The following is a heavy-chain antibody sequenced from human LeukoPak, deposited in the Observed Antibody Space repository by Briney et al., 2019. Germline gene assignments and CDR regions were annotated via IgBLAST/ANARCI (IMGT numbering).Heavy chain of an antibody. D-gene: IGHD5-12*01. Sequence: SETLSLTCTVSGDSIRSYYWNWIRRPPGKGLEWIGYIYYTGSTSYNPSLKSRVTISLDTSKSQFSLRLTFVTAADTAVYYCASHGSSGHDPLTWGQGTLVTVSS. V-gene: IGHV4-59*08. CDR3: ASHGSSGHDPLT. CDR1: GDSIRSYY. CDR2: IYYTGST. J-gene: IGHJ4*01.